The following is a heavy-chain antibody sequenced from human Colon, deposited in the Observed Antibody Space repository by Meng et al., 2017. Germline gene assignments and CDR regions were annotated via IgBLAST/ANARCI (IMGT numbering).Heavy chain of an antibody. Sequence: VQMVQSGAEVKKPGASVKVSCKASGYTFTSYEINWMRQAPGQGFEWMGWMSPSSGNTGYAQKFQGRVTMTRNISIITAYMELSSLRFDDTGVYYCARTATRWGQGTLVTVSS. CDR3: ARTATR. V-gene: IGHV1-8*01. CDR1: GYTFTSYE. CDR2: MSPSSGNT. J-gene: IGHJ4*02.